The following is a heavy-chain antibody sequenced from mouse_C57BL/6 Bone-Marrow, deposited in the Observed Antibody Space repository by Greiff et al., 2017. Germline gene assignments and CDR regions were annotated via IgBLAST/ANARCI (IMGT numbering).Heavy chain of an antibody. CDR2: IYPRSGNT. CDR1: GYTFTSYG. V-gene: IGHV1-81*01. Sequence: QVQLQQSGAELARPGASVKLSCKASGYTFTSYGISWVKQRTGQGLEWIGEIYPRSGNTYYNEKFKGKATLTAAKSSSTAYMELRSLTSEDSAVYYCAREGWGPHWDFDVWGTGTTVTVSS. D-gene: IGHD3-3*01. J-gene: IGHJ1*03. CDR3: AREGWGPHWDFDV.